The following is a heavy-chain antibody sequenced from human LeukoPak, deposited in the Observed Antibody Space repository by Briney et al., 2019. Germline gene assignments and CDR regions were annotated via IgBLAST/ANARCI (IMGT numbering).Heavy chain of an antibody. Sequence: ASVKVSCKASGDTFTSYYMHWVRQAPGQGLEWMGIINPSGGSTNYAQKFQGRVTMTRDTSTSTVYMELSSLRSEDTAVYYCARDGEDCSSTSCSYHYYYYMDVWGKGTTVTISS. V-gene: IGHV1-46*01. CDR3: ARDGEDCSSTSCSYHYYYYMDV. J-gene: IGHJ6*03. D-gene: IGHD2-2*01. CDR2: INPSGGST. CDR1: GDTFTSYY.